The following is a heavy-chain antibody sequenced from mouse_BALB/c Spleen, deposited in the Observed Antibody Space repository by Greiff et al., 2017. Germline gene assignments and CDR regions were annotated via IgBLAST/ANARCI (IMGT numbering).Heavy chain of an antibody. CDR1: GYTFTSYW. CDR2: INPSTGYT. CDR3: ARGRPRSNYYAMDY. Sequence: QVQLKESGAELAKPGASVKMSCKASGYTFTSYWMHWVKQRPGQGLEWIGYINPSTGYTEYNQKFKDKATLTADKSSSTAYMQLSSLTSEDSAVYYCARGRPRSNYYAMDYWGQGTSVTVSS. J-gene: IGHJ4*01. D-gene: IGHD2-12*01. V-gene: IGHV1-7*01.